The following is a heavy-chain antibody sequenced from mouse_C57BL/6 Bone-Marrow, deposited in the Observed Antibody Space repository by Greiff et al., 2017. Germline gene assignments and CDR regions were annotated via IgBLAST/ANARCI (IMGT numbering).Heavy chain of an antibody. Sequence: EVTLVESGGDLVKPGGSLKLSCAASGFTFSSYGMSWVRQTPDKRLEWVATISSGGSYTYYPDSVKGRFTISRDNAKNTLYLQMSSLKSEDTAMYYCARPELGLDYWGQGTTLTVSS. D-gene: IGHD4-1*01. J-gene: IGHJ2*01. CDR2: ISSGGSYT. CDR3: ARPELGLDY. CDR1: GFTFSSYG. V-gene: IGHV5-6*01.